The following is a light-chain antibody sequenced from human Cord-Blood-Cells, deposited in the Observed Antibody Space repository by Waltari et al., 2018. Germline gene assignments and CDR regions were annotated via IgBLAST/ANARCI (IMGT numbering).Light chain of an antibody. J-gene: IGLJ3*02. V-gene: IGLV2-23*01. CDR2: EGS. CDR3: CSYAGSSTSL. CDR1: SNDVGSYNL. Sequence: QSALTQPASESGSPGQSITISCTGTSNDVGSYNLVSWYQQLPGKAPKLRIYEGSKRPSGVSNRFSGSKSGNTASLTISGLQAEDEADYYCCSYAGSSTSLFGGGTKLTVL.